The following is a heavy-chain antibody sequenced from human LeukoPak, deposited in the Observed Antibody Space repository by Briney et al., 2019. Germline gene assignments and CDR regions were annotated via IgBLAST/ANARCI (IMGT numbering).Heavy chain of an antibody. CDR3: ARHGELTPGYYYGMDV. V-gene: IGHV5-51*01. CDR1: GYSFTSYW. D-gene: IGHD3-10*01. CDR2: IYPGDSDT. Sequence: GESLKISCKGSGYSFTSYWIGWVRQMPGKGLEWMGIIYPGDSDTRYSPSFQGQVTISADKSISTAYLQWSSLKASDAAMYYCARHGELTPGYYYGMDVWGQGTTVTVSS. J-gene: IGHJ6*02.